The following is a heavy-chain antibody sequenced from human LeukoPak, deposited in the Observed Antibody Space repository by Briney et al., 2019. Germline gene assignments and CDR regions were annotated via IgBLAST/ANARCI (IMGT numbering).Heavy chain of an antibody. CDR1: GFTVSSNY. V-gene: IGHV3-53*01. J-gene: IGHJ4*02. CDR3: ARKRPNHFDY. Sequence: PGGSLRLSCAASGFTVSSNYMSWVRQAPGKGLEWVSDIYSGGNRYYTDSVKGRFTISRDNAENSLYLQMNSLRAEDTALYYCARKRPNHFDYWGQGTLVTVSS. CDR2: IYSGGNR.